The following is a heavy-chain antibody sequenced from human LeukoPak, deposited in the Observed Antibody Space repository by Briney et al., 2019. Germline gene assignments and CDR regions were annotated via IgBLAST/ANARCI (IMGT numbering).Heavy chain of an antibody. Sequence: PSETLSLTCAVYGGSFSGYYWSWISQPPGKGLEWIGEINHSGSTNYNPSLKSRVTISVDTSKNQFSLKLSSVTAADTAVYYCASRNLDGYNLRADYWGQGTLVTVSS. CDR2: INHSGST. CDR1: GGSFSGYY. J-gene: IGHJ4*02. CDR3: ASRNLDGYNLRADY. V-gene: IGHV4-34*01. D-gene: IGHD5-24*01.